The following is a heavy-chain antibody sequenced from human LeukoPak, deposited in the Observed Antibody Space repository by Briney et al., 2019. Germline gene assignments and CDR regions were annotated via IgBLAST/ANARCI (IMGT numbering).Heavy chain of an antibody. CDR3: AKVATWTYFDS. CDR1: GFTVSSNY. CDR2: DDDSGKTT. J-gene: IGHJ4*02. Sequence: TGGSLRLSCAASGFTVSSNYMSWVRQAPGKGLGWVSADDDSGKTTYYADSVKGRFTISRDNSKNTLYLQLTSLRVEDTAVYYCAKVATWTYFDSWGQGTLVTVSS. V-gene: IGHV3-23*01. D-gene: IGHD3/OR15-3a*01.